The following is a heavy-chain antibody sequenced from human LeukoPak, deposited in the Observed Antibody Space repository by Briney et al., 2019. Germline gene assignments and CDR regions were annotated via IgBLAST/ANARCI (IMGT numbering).Heavy chain of an antibody. CDR1: GYTFTGYY. Sequence: ASVKVSCKASGYTFTGYYMHWVRQAPGQGLEWMGRINPNSGGTNYAQKFQGRVTMTRDTSISTAYMELSRLRSEDTAVYYCARDRDYVWGSYPNDAFDIWGQGTMVTVSS. CDR3: ARDRDYVWGSYPNDAFDI. V-gene: IGHV1-2*06. CDR2: INPNSGGT. D-gene: IGHD3-16*02. J-gene: IGHJ3*02.